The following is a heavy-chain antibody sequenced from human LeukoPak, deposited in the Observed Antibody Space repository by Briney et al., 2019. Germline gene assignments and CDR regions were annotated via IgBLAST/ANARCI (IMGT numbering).Heavy chain of an antibody. CDR2: IYYSGST. V-gene: IGHV4-31*03. CDR3: ASARMIHPRYGSGSYGN. Sequence: SQTLSLTCTVSGGSISSGGYYWGWLRQHPGKGLEWVGYIYYSGSTYYNPSLKSRVTISVDTSKNQFSLKLSSVTAADTAVYYCASARMIHPRYGSGSYGNWGQGTLVTVSS. D-gene: IGHD3-10*01. CDR1: GGSISSGGYY. J-gene: IGHJ4*02.